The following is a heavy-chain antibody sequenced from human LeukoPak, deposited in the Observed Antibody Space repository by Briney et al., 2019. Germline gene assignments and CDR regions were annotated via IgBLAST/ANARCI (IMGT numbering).Heavy chain of an antibody. CDR2: INPSGGST. V-gene: IGHV1-46*01. Sequence: ASVKVSCKASGYTFTSYYMHWVRQAPGQGLEWMGIINPSGGSTSYAQKFQGRVTMTRDTSTSTVYMELSSLRSEDTAVYYCARRVVTGGSYNWFDPWGQGTLVTVSA. D-gene: IGHD1-1*01. CDR1: GYTFTSYY. J-gene: IGHJ5*02. CDR3: ARRVVTGGSYNWFDP.